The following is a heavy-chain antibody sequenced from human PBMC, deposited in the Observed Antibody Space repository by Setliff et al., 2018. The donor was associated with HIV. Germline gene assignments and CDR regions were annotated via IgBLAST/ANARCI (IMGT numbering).Heavy chain of an antibody. J-gene: IGHJ6*02. Sequence: PSETLSLTCTVSGGSISSHYWSWIRQPPGKGLEWIGSIYYSGSTNYNPSLKSRVTISVDTSKNQFSLKLSSVTAADTAVYYCARGSSSWYYYYYYGMDVWGQGTTVT. V-gene: IGHV4-59*11. D-gene: IGHD6-13*01. CDR2: IYYSGST. CDR1: GGSISSHY. CDR3: ARGSSSWYYYYYYGMDV.